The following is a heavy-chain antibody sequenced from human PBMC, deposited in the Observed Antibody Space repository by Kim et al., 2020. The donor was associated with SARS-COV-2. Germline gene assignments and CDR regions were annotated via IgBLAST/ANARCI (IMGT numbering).Heavy chain of an antibody. CDR3: ASKSRDGYNYHNYYYYYMD. Sequence: SVKVSCKASGGTFSSYAISWVRQAPGQGLEWMGRIIPILGIANYAQKFQGRVTITADKSTSTAYMELSSLRSEDTAVYYCASKSRDGYNYHNYYYYYMD. CDR2: IIPILGIA. V-gene: IGHV1-69*04. J-gene: IGHJ6*03. CDR1: GGTFSSYA. D-gene: IGHD5-12*01.